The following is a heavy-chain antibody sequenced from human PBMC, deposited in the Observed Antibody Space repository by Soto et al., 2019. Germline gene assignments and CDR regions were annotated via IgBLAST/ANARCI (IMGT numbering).Heavy chain of an antibody. CDR1: GGSISPYS. D-gene: IGHD4-17*01. CDR2: VSHSGRT. V-gene: IGHV4-59*01. CDR3: ARLLGGYDDYGGWFAP. Sequence: SETLSLTCTISGGSISPYSWTWIRQSPGKGLEWIGYVSHSGRTFYTPSLRSRLTMSLDTSRSQFSLRLKSVSAADTAVYYCARLLGGYDDYGGWFAPWGQGTLVTVSS. J-gene: IGHJ5*02.